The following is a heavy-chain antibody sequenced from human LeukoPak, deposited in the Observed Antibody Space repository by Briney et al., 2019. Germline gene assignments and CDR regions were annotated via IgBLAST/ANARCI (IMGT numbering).Heavy chain of an antibody. D-gene: IGHD4-11*01. J-gene: IGHJ6*02. V-gene: IGHV4-59*01. CDR3: ARDYTNSNYVGYYYYGMDV. CDR1: GGSISRYY. Sequence: SETLSLTCTVSGGSISRYYWSWIRQPPGKGLEWIGYIYYSGSTNYNPSLKSRVTISVDTSKNQFSLKLSSVTAADTAVYYCARDYTNSNYVGYYYYGMDVWGQGTTVTVSS. CDR2: IYYSGST.